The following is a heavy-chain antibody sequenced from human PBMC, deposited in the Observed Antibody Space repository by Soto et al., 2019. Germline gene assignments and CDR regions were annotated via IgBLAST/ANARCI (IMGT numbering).Heavy chain of an antibody. CDR3: ARHGFGPLHGLVDV. J-gene: IGHJ6*02. D-gene: IGHD3-10*01. Sequence: QVQLQESGPGLVKPSETLSLTCTVSGGSITNYYCSWFRQPPGKGLEWIGYINYDGYSAYNLSLKRRVSLSMDASKTQFSLMLESVIATDTAVYYCARHGFGPLHGLVDVWGPGTTVIVSS. CDR2: INYDGYS. V-gene: IGHV4-59*08. CDR1: GGSITNYY.